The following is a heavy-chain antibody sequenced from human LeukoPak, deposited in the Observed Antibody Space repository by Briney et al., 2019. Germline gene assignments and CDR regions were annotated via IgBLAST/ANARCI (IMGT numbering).Heavy chain of an antibody. Sequence: GGSLRLSCVGSGFTFANYAMTWVRQAPGQGLEWVSDIRSSGTNTYYGDSVKGRFTISRDNSKNTVFLQMDSLRVEDTAIYHCAREGRAVAGNNYFDPWGQGILVTVSS. V-gene: IGHV3-23*01. CDR1: GFTFANYA. CDR3: AREGRAVAGNNYFDP. CDR2: IRSSGTNT. J-gene: IGHJ5*02. D-gene: IGHD6-19*01.